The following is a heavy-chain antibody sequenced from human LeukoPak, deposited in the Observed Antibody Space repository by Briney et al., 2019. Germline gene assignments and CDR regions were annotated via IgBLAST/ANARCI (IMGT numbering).Heavy chain of an antibody. CDR1: AGSISSYY. Sequence: SETLSLTCTVSAGSISSYYWTWIRQPPGKGLEWIGYIFPSGSAYYNPSLKTRVTISVDTSKNQFSMKLTSVTAADTAVYYCARRHHYSYFMDVWGKGTTVTVSS. J-gene: IGHJ6*03. V-gene: IGHV4-4*09. CDR2: IFPSGSA. CDR3: ARRHHYSYFMDV.